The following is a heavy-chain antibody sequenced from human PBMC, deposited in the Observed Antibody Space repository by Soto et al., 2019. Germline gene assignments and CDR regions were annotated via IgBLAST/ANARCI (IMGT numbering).Heavy chain of an antibody. CDR1: GFTFSSYS. V-gene: IGHV3-48*02. CDR3: ARFDHYYDFWSGSNYYYGMYV. Sequence: GGSLRLSCAASGFTFSSYSMNWVRQAPGKGLEWVSYISSSSITIYYADSVKGRFTISRDNAKNSLYLQMNSLRDEDTAVYYCARFDHYYDFWSGSNYYYGMYVWGQGTTVTVSS. D-gene: IGHD3-3*01. J-gene: IGHJ6*02. CDR2: ISSSSITI.